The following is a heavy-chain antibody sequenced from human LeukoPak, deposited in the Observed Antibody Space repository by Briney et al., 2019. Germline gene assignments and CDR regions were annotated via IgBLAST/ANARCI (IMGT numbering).Heavy chain of an antibody. Sequence: PSETLPLTCTVSGGSVSSSSYYWGWIRQPPGKGLEWIGSIYYSGSTYYNPSLKSRVTISVDTSKDQFSLKLSSVTAADTAVYYCARQVEFSGWYNYFDYWGQGTLVTVSS. CDR1: GGSVSSSSYY. CDR2: IYYSGST. J-gene: IGHJ4*02. V-gene: IGHV4-39*01. CDR3: ARQVEFSGWYNYFDY. D-gene: IGHD6-19*01.